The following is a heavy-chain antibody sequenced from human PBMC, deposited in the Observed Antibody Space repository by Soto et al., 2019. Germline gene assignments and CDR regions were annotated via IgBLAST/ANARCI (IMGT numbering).Heavy chain of an antibody. CDR1: GGSFSGYY. Sequence: PSETLSLTCAVYGGSFSGYYWSWIRQPPGKGLEWIGEINHSGSTNYNPSLKSRVTISVGTSKNQFSLKLSSVTAADTAVYYCARVAGKYYYYYGMDVWGQGTTVTVSS. J-gene: IGHJ6*02. CDR3: ARVAGKYYYYYGMDV. V-gene: IGHV4-34*01. CDR2: INHSGST.